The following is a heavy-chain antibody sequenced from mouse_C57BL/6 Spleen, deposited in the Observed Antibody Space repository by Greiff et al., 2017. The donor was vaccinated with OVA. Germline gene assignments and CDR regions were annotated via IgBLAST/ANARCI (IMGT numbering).Heavy chain of an antibody. J-gene: IGHJ3*01. V-gene: IGHV1-59*01. D-gene: IGHD2-1*01. Sequence: QVHVKQPGAELVRPGTSVKLSCKASGYTFTSYWMHWVKQRPGQGLEWIGVIDPSDSYTNYNQKFKGKATLTVDTSSSTAYMQLSSLTSEDSAVYYCALYGNGAYWGQGTLVTVSA. CDR3: ALYGNGAY. CDR2: IDPSDSYT. CDR1: GYTFTSYW.